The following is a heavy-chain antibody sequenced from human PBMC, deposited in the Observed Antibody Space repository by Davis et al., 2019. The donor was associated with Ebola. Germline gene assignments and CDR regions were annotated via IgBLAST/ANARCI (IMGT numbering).Heavy chain of an antibody. CDR2: SKGKDNSYST. Sequence: GESLKISCAASGFTFSSYWMSWVRQAPGKGLEWVGRSKGKDNSYSTEYAASVKGRFTISRNDSKNSMYLQMNILETEDTAVYYCARGGHSSSWFNYWGQGTLVTVSS. J-gene: IGHJ4*02. CDR3: ARGGHSSSWFNY. D-gene: IGHD6-13*01. CDR1: GFTFSSYW. V-gene: IGHV3-72*01.